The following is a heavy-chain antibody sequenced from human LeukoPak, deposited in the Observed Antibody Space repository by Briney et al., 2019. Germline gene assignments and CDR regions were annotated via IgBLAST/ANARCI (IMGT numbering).Heavy chain of an antibody. Sequence: EASVKVSCKASGGTFSSYAISWVRQAPGQGLEWMGGIIPIFGTANYAQKFQGRVTIIADESTSTAYMELSSLRSEDTAVYYCARGAVAGPFDYWGQGTLVTVSS. D-gene: IGHD6-19*01. CDR3: ARGAVAGPFDY. CDR2: IIPIFGTA. CDR1: GGTFSSYA. V-gene: IGHV1-69*13. J-gene: IGHJ4*02.